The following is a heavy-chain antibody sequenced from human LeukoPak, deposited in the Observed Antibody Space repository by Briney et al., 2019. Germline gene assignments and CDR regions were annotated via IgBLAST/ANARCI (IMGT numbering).Heavy chain of an antibody. CDR2: INHSGST. CDR1: GGSFSGYY. J-gene: IGHJ4*02. CDR3: AREGSRWVDFEF. D-gene: IGHD1-26*01. V-gene: IGHV4-34*01. Sequence: SETLSLTCAVYGGSFSGYYWSWIRQPPGKGLEWIGEINHSGSTNYNPSLKSRVTISLDTSKSQFSLKMTSVTAADTAVYYCAREGSRWVDFEFWGQGTLVTVSS.